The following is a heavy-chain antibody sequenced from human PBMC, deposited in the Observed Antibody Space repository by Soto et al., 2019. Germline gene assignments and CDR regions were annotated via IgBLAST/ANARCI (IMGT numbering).Heavy chain of an antibody. V-gene: IGHV4-38-2*01. CDR1: GYSISSGYY. CDR3: VCRPFLTGTYDCGMDY. D-gene: IGHD3-9*01. J-gene: IGHJ4*02. CDR2: IYHNGRT. Sequence: ETMSLTCAVSGYSISSGYYWGWIRQPPGQGPEWIGTIYHNGRTYYNPSLNSRVTMSVDTSKNQFSLRLSSVTAGDTAVYSCVCRPFLTGTYDCGMDYGGQGTLGTGSP.